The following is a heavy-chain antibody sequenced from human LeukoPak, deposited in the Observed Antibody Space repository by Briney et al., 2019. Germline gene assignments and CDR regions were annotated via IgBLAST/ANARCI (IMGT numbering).Heavy chain of an antibody. CDR3: ARQGSTVTMDY. Sequence: GESLKISCKGSGYRFTSYWIGWVRQMPGKGLEWMGIINPGDSDTRYSPSFQGQVTISADKSIITTYLQWSSLKASDSAIYYCARQGSTVTMDYWGQGTLVTVSS. J-gene: IGHJ4*02. CDR1: GYRFTSYW. D-gene: IGHD4-17*01. CDR2: INPGDSDT. V-gene: IGHV5-51*01.